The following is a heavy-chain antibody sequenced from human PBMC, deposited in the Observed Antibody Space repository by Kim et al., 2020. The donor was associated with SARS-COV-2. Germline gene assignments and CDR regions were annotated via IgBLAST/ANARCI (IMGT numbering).Heavy chain of an antibody. V-gene: IGHV4-4*02. J-gene: IGHJ6*02. CDR2: IYHSGST. CDR1: GGSISSSNW. CDR3: ARGYIVVAPAYGMDV. Sequence: SETLSLTCAVSGGSISSSNWWSWVRQPPGKGLEWIGEIYHSGSTNYNPSLKSRVTISVDKSKNQFSLKLSSVTAADTAVYYCARGYIVVAPAYGMDVWGQGATGTVS. D-gene: IGHD2-2*01.